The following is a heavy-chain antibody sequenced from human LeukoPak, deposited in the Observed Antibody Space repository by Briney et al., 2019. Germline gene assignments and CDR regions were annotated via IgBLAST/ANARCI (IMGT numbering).Heavy chain of an antibody. V-gene: IGHV5-51*01. CDR1: GYSFTSYW. CDR3: ARHHWYYDSSGSSIDY. D-gene: IGHD3-22*01. CDR2: IYPGDSDT. J-gene: IGHJ4*02. Sequence: GESLKISCKGSGYSFTSYWIGWVRLMPGKGLEWMGIIYPGDSDTRYSPSFQGQVTISADKSISTAYLQWSSLKASDTAMYYCARHHWYYDSSGSSIDYWGQGTLVTVSS.